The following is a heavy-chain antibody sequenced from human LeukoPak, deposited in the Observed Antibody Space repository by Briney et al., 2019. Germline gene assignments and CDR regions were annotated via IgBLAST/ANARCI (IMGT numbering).Heavy chain of an antibody. J-gene: IGHJ3*02. V-gene: IGHV2-5*01. CDR1: GCARRTRGGG. CDR2: IYWNDDK. CDR3: AHRPSGNYYDSSGYGDAFDI. D-gene: IGHD3-22*01. Sequence: SGPALVKPTQTLTLTCTFSGCARRTRGGGVGWIRQPPGKALEWLSLIYWNDDKRYSTSLKSRLTITKDTSKNQVVLTMTNMDPVDTATYYCAHRPSGNYYDSSGYGDAFDIWGQGTMVTVSS.